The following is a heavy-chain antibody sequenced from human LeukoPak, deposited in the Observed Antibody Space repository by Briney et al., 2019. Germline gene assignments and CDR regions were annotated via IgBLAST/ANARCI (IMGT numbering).Heavy chain of an antibody. Sequence: PGGSLRLSCAAAGFTFSSYSMNWVRQAPGKGLEWVSYISSSGSSIYCAASVKGRFTISRDNAKNSLYLQLNSLRVEDTAVYYCARERAYCGGDCSDYWGQGTLVTVSS. D-gene: IGHD2-21*01. CDR2: ISSSGSSI. V-gene: IGHV3-48*04. CDR3: ARERAYCGGDCSDY. J-gene: IGHJ4*02. CDR1: GFTFSSYS.